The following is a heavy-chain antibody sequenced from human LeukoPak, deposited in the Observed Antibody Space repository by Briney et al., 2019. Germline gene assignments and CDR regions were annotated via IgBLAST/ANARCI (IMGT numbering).Heavy chain of an antibody. Sequence: PGGSLRLSCAASGFTFSSYAMSWVRHAPAKGLELVSAMSGSGGSTSYSDSVKGRFTISRANSKNTLYLQMNSLRAEDTAVYYCAKGRSGYGYYNWFDPWGQGTLVTVSS. J-gene: IGHJ5*02. D-gene: IGHD5-18*01. V-gene: IGHV3-23*01. CDR3: AKGRSGYGYYNWFDP. CDR2: MSGSGGST. CDR1: GFTFSSYA.